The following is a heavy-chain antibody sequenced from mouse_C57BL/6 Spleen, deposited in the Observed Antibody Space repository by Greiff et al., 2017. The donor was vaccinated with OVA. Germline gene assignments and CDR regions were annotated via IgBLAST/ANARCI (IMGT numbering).Heavy chain of an antibody. CDR1: GYTFTSYW. CDR2: INPSNGGT. V-gene: IGHV1-53*01. D-gene: IGHD2-4*01. Sequence: QVQLQQPGTELVKPGASVKLSCKASGYTFTSYWMHWVKQRPGQGLEWIGNINPSNGGTNYNEKFKSKATLTVDKSSSTAYMQLSSLTSEDSAVDYCARTMIRSYWYFDVWGTGTTVTVSS. J-gene: IGHJ1*03. CDR3: ARTMIRSYWYFDV.